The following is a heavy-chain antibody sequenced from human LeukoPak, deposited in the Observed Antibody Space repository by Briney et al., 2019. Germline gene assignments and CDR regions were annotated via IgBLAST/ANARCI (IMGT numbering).Heavy chain of an antibody. CDR2: INPNSGGT. D-gene: IGHD1-26*01. J-gene: IGHJ4*02. Sequence: ASVKVSCKASGYTFTGYYMHWVRQAPGQGLEWMGWINPNSGGTNYAQKFQGWVTMTRDTSISTAYMELSRLRSDDTAVYYCARSRSGRQPYFDYWGQGTLVTVSS. CDR3: ARSRSGRQPYFDY. V-gene: IGHV1-2*04. CDR1: GYTFTGYY.